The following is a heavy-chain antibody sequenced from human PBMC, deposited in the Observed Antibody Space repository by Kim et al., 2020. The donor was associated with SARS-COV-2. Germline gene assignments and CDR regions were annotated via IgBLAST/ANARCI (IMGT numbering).Heavy chain of an antibody. Sequence: SETLSLTCTVSGGSISSYYWSWIRQPPGKGLEWIGYIYYSGSTNYNPSLKSRVTISVDTSKNQFSLKLSSVTAADTAVYYCAGESYIWYYYGSGHREGWFDPWGHITRVTVTS. CDR2: IYYSGST. V-gene: IGHV4-59*01. CDR3: AGESYIWYYYGSGHREGWFDP. D-gene: IGHD3-10*01. J-gene: IGHJ5*02. CDR1: GGSISSYY.